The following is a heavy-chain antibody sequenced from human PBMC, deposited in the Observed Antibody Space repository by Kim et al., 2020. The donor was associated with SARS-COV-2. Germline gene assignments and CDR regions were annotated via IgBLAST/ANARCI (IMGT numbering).Heavy chain of an antibody. CDR3: AKDHPLRDIAAELHY. D-gene: IGHD6-13*01. CDR2: ISYDGSNK. Sequence: GGSLRLSCAASGFTFSSYGMHWVRQAPGKGLEWVAVISYDGSNKYYADSVKGRFTISRDNSKNTLYLQMNSLRAEDTAVYYCAKDHPLRDIAAELHYWGQGTLVTVSS. J-gene: IGHJ4*02. V-gene: IGHV3-30*18. CDR1: GFTFSSYG.